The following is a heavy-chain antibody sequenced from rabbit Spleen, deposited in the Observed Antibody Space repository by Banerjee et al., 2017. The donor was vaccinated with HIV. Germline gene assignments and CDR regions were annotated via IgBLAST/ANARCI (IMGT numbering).Heavy chain of an antibody. D-gene: IGHD4-2*01. Sequence: QEQLEESGGDLVKPEGSLTLTCTASGFSFSSSYWICWVRQAPGKGLEWIAWIAAGISGHTDYASWARGRFTISRASSTTVTLQMTGLTAADTATYFCARSFYAGGADYDLELFNLWGPGTLVTVS. CDR1: GFSFSSSYW. J-gene: IGHJ4*01. CDR2: IAAGISGHT. CDR3: ARSFYAGGADYDLELFNL. V-gene: IGHV1S45*01.